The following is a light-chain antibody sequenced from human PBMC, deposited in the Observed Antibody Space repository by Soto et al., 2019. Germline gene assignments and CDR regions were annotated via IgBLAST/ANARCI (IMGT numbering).Light chain of an antibody. J-gene: IGKJ1*01. CDR3: QQYNSIRT. CDR1: QGISNY. V-gene: IGKV1-5*01. Sequence: DIQMTQSPSTLSASVGDRVTITCRASQGISNYLAWYQQKPGKAPKLLIYDASSLESGVPSRFSGSGSGTEFTLTISSLQPDDFATYYCQQYNSIRTFGQGTKVDIK. CDR2: DAS.